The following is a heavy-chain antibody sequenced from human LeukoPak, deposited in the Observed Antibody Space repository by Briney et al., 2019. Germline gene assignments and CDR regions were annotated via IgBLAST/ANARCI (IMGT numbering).Heavy chain of an antibody. CDR1: GFTFSSYA. CDR3: AKVPRGDGYRGDASLFDY. D-gene: IGHD5-24*01. J-gene: IGHJ4*02. Sequence: TGGSLRLSCAASGFTFSSYAMHWVRQAPGKGLEWGAVISYDGSNKYYADSVKGRFTISRDNSKNTLYLQMNNLRAEDTAVYYCAKVPRGDGYRGDASLFDYWGQGTLVTVSS. V-gene: IGHV3-30-3*01. CDR2: ISYDGSNK.